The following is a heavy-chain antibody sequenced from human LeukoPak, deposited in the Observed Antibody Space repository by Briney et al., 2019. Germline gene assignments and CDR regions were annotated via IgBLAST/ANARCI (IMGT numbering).Heavy chain of an antibody. D-gene: IGHD2-2*01. CDR1: GYTFTGYY. V-gene: IGHV1-2*02. CDR3: ARAPFCSSTSCNWFDP. Sequence: GASVKVSCKASGYTFTGYYMHWVRQAPGQGLEWMGWINPNSGGTNYAQKFQGRVTMTRDTSISTAYMELSRLRSDDTAVYYCARAPFCSSTSCNWFDPWGQGTLVTVSS. J-gene: IGHJ5*02. CDR2: INPNSGGT.